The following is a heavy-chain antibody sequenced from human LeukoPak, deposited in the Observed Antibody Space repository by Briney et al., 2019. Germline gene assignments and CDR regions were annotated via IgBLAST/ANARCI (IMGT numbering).Heavy chain of an antibody. CDR1: GGSISSCSYY. Sequence: SQTLSLTCTVSGGSISSCSYYWSWIRQPAGKGLEWIGRIYTSGSTNYNPSLKSRVTISVDTSKNQFSLKLSSVTAADTAVYYCASGVRCSSTSCFNGQYYYYYMDVWGKGTTVTVSS. CDR3: ASGVRCSSTSCFNGQYYYYYMDV. J-gene: IGHJ6*03. CDR2: IYTSGST. D-gene: IGHD2-2*01. V-gene: IGHV4-61*02.